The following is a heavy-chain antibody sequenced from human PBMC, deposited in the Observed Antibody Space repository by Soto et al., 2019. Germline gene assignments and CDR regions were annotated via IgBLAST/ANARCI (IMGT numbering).Heavy chain of an antibody. CDR3: ARLQAAAGDNDLTFDY. J-gene: IGHJ4*02. V-gene: IGHV5-10-1*01. Sequence: ISEERCGENYTRYWRRPERQKKGKGLEWMGRIAPSDSYTNYSPSFQGHVTISADKSISTAYLQWSSLKASDTAMYYCARLQAAAGDNDLTFDYWGQGTLVTSPQ. CDR2: IAPSDSYT. D-gene: IGHD6-13*01. CDR1: GENYTRYW.